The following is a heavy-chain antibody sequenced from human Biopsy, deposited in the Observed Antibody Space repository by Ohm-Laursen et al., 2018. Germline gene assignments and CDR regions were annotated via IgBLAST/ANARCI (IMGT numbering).Heavy chain of an antibody. Sequence: SLRLSCTASGFPFSSYHIHWVRQAPGKGLEWVAAISYDGSSQYYVNSVKGRFTISRDNSKNTAYLQMISLGAEDTAVYYCAKSRESSGYYLVDWGQGTLVTVSS. CDR2: ISYDGSSQ. J-gene: IGHJ4*02. CDR3: AKSRESSGYYLVD. CDR1: GFPFSSYH. V-gene: IGHV3-30*18. D-gene: IGHD3-22*01.